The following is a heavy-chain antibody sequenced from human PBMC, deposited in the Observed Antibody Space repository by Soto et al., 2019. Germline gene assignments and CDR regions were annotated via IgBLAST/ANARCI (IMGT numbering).Heavy chain of an antibody. CDR2: TYYRSKWYN. CDR1: GDSVSSNSAA. V-gene: IGHV6-1*01. CDR3: ARDRYYGSGSYYSVGMDV. Sequence: QSQTLSLTCAISGDSVSSNSAAWNWIRQSPSRGLEWLGRTYYRSKWYNDYAVSVKSRITINPDTSKNQFSLQLNSVTPEDTAVYYCARDRYYGSGSYYSVGMDVWGQGTTVTVSS. D-gene: IGHD3-10*01. J-gene: IGHJ6*02.